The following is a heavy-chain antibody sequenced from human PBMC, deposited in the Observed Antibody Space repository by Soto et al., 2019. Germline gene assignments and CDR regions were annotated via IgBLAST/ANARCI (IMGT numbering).Heavy chain of an antibody. CDR3: AKGLSVIQEWIIDGH. V-gene: IGHV3-30*18. J-gene: IGHJ4*02. CDR1: GFTLSSYG. D-gene: IGHD5-18*01. CDR2: MSYDGNKK. Sequence: GGSLRLSCAVSGFTLSSYGIHWVRQAPGKGLEWVAFMSYDGNKKSYADSVKGRFTISRDNSKNTLYLQMDSLRAEDTAMYYCAKGLSVIQEWIIDGHWGQGTQVTVSS.